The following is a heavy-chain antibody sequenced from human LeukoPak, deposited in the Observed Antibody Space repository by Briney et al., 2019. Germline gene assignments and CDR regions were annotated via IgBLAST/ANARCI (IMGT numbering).Heavy chain of an antibody. Sequence: SETPSLTCTVSGGSISSYCWSWIRQPPGKGLEWIGYIYYSGSTNYNPSLKSRVTISVDTSKNQFSLKLGSVTAADTAVYYCARVSDYYYGMDVWGQGTTVTVSS. CDR3: ARVSDYYYGMDV. CDR1: GGSISSYC. CDR2: IYYSGST. J-gene: IGHJ6*02. V-gene: IGHV4-59*01.